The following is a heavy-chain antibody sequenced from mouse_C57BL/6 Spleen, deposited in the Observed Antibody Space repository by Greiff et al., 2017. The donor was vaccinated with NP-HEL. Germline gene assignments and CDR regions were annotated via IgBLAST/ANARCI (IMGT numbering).Heavy chain of an antibody. J-gene: IGHJ4*01. V-gene: IGHV1-69*01. Sequence: QVQLQQPGAELVMPGASVKLSCKASGYTFTSYWMHWVKQRPGQGLEWIGEIDPSDSYTNYNQKFKGKSTLTVDTSSSTAYMHLSSLTSVDSAVYYCARCHDYYGSRNYAMDYWGQLASVTVAS. D-gene: IGHD1-1*01. CDR2: IDPSDSYT. CDR3: ARCHDYYGSRNYAMDY. CDR1: GYTFTSYW.